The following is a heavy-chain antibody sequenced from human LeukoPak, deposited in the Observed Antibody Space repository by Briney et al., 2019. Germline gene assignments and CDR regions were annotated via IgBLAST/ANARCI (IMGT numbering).Heavy chain of an antibody. J-gene: IGHJ5*02. D-gene: IGHD3-9*01. CDR1: GGSISSTTYY. V-gene: IGHV4-39*07. Sequence: PSETLSLTCTVAGGSISSTTYYWGWLREPPGKGLEWIGSIYKTGSTNYSPSLKSRVFISVDTSNNQFSLKLSSVAAADTAVYYCARDQRNYDILTGYYGMNWFDPWGQGTLVTVSS. CDR3: ARDQRNYDILTGYYGMNWFDP. CDR2: IYKTGST.